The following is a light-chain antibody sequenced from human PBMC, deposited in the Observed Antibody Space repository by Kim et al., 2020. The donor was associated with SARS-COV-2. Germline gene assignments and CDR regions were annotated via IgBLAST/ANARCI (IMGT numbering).Light chain of an antibody. Sequence: DIVMTQSPDSLAVSLGERATINCKSSQTILYSSNNKSYLAWYQQKPGQPPKLLIYWASTRESGVPDRFSGSGSGTDFTLTISSLQAEDVALYYCQQYYNTPLTFGGGTKVDIK. CDR3: QQYYNTPLT. V-gene: IGKV4-1*01. CDR1: QTILYSSNNKSY. J-gene: IGKJ4*01. CDR2: WAS.